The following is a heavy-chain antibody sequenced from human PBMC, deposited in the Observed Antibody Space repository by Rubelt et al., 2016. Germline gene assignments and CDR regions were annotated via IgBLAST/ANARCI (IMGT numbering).Heavy chain of an antibody. D-gene: IGHD6-6*01. V-gene: IGHV1-2*06. Sequence: QVQLVQSGAEVKKPGASVKVSCKASGYTFTGYFIHWVRRAPGQGLEWMGRVHPNSGGTNLAQTLQGRDTLTRDTSTSPVYVELGSRKPDDTAVYYCARGSIAAHSYLDYWGQGTLVIVSS. CDR1: GYTFTGYF. J-gene: IGHJ4*02. CDR3: ARGSIAAHSYLDY. CDR2: VHPNSGGT.